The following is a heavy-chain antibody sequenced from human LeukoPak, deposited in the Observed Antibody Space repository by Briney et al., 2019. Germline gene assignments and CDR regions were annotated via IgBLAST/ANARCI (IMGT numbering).Heavy chain of an antibody. D-gene: IGHD5-18*01. CDR2: IYSGGST. CDR3: AREYGVDTAFWFDP. V-gene: IGHV3-53*01. CDR1: GFTVSSNY. J-gene: IGHJ5*02. Sequence: GGSLRLSCAASGFTVSSNYMSWVRQAPGKGLEWVSVIYSGGSTYYADSVKGRFTISRDNSKNTLYLQMNSLRAEDTAVYYCAREYGVDTAFWFDPWGQGTPVTVSS.